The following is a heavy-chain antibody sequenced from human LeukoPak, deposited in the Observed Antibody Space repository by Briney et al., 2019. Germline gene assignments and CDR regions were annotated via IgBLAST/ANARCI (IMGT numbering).Heavy chain of an antibody. J-gene: IGHJ6*02. CDR1: GGSFSGYH. CDR3: ARKERWLQSSGYYYGMDV. V-gene: IGHV4-34*01. D-gene: IGHD5-24*01. Sequence: SETLSLTCGVYGGSFSGYHWNWIRQPPGEGLEWIGEINHSGSTNYNPSLKSRVTISVDKSKNQFSLKLSSVTAADTAVYYCARKERWLQSSGYYYGMDVWGQGTTVTVSS. CDR2: INHSGST.